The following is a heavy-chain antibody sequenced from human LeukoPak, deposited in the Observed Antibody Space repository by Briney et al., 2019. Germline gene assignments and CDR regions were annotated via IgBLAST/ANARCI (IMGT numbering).Heavy chain of an antibody. Sequence: ASVKVSCKASGHTFTDYNIHWVRQAPGQGLEWMGWINPNSGGTNYAEKFHGRVTMTRDTSITTAYMELSGLRSADTAVYYCARFRHVTVAGTPHFDFWGQGTLVTVSS. D-gene: IGHD6-19*01. CDR1: GHTFTDYN. V-gene: IGHV1-2*02. CDR2: INPNSGGT. J-gene: IGHJ4*02. CDR3: ARFRHVTVAGTPHFDF.